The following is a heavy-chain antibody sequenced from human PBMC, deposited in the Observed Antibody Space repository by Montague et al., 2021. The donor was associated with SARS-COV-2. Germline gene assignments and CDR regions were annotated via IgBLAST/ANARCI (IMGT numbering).Heavy chain of an antibody. CDR2: IYYSGST. D-gene: IGHD3-10*01. CDR1: GGSISSSSYY. J-gene: IGHJ6*02. CDR3: AREGVLWFGDLARYYDGMDV. V-gene: IGHV4-39*07. Sequence: SETLSLTCTVSGGSISSSSYYWGWLRQPPGQGLDWIGSIYYSGSTYYNPSLKSRVTISGDTSKDQFSLKLSSVTAAATAVYYCAREGVLWFGDLARYYDGMDVWGQGTTVTVSS.